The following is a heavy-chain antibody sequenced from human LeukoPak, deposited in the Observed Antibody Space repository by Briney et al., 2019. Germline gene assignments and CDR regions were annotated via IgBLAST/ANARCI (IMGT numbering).Heavy chain of an antibody. V-gene: IGHV3-53*01. CDR3: ARDYGDYGGPVDY. D-gene: IGHD4-17*01. J-gene: IGHJ4*02. Sequence: GGSLRLSCAASGFTFSSNYMSWVRQAPGKGLEWVSVIYSGGSTYYADSVKGRFTISRDNSKNTLYLQMNSLRAEDTAVYYCARDYGDYGGPVDYWGQGTLVTVSS. CDR2: IYSGGST. CDR1: GFTFSSNY.